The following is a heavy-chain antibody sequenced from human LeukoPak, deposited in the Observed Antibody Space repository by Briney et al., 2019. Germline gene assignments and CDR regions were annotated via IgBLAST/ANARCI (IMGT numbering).Heavy chain of an antibody. CDR2: IWQDGDKK. Sequence: GRSLRLSCVASGFTFNNYAMHWVRQAPGKGLEWLAIIWQDGDKKEYGDSVRGRFTVSRDNSKNTLYLQMNSLRADDTAFYYCGKDRGPDMAVVDLIDHWGRGTLVAVSS. CDR3: GKDRGPDMAVVDLIDH. D-gene: IGHD2-2*01. V-gene: IGHV3-33*06. J-gene: IGHJ4*02. CDR1: GFTFNNYA.